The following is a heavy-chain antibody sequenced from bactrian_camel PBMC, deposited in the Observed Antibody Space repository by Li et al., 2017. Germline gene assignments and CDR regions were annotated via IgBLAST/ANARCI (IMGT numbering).Heavy chain of an antibody. D-gene: IGHD2*01. CDR2: IYTGDGTT. V-gene: IGHV3S54*01. CDR1: GYFGNSTC. CDR3: AAARTYAACLRGISGNY. Sequence: HVQLVESGGGLVQPGGSLRLICSASGYFGNSTCMGWFRQAPGKDREEVAAIYTGDGTTIYADSVKGRFTISGDNAKMTVYLQMNNLKPEDTAMYYCAAARTYAACLRGISGNYWGRGTQVTVS. J-gene: IGHJ4*01.